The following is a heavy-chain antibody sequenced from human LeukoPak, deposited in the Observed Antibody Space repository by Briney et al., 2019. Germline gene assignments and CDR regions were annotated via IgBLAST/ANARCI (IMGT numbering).Heavy chain of an antibody. CDR3: ARGPELRYFDWSDY. Sequence: GGSLRLSCAASGFTFSSYAMSWVRQAPGKGLEWVSAISGSGGSTYYADSVKGRFTISRDNSKNTLYLQMNSLRAEDTAVYYCARGPELRYFDWSDYWGQGTLVTVSS. CDR1: GFTFSSYA. D-gene: IGHD3-9*01. CDR2: ISGSGGST. J-gene: IGHJ4*02. V-gene: IGHV3-23*01.